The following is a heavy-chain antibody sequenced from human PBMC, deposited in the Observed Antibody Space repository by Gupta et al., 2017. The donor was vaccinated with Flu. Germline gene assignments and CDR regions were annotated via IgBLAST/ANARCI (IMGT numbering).Heavy chain of an antibody. V-gene: IGHV3-23*01. CDR3: AKDASVVSLY. J-gene: IGHJ4*02. CDR2: ISGSGGST. Sequence: SWVRQAPGKGLEWVSAISGSGGSTYYADSVKGRFTISRDNSKNTLYLQMNSLRAEDTAVYYCAKDASVVSLYWGQGTLVTVSS. D-gene: IGHD3-22*01.